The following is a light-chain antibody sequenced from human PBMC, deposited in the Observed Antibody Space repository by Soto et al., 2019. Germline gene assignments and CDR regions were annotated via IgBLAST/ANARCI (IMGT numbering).Light chain of an antibody. Sequence: QAVVTQPPSVSGAPGQRVTFSCTGSSSNIGAGYAVHWYQQLPGTAPKLLIYDNTSRPSGVPDRFSGSRSGTSASLAITGLQAEDEADYYCQSYDSSLSGWVFGGGTQLTVL. CDR2: DNT. CDR3: QSYDSSLSGWV. CDR1: SSNIGAGYA. J-gene: IGLJ3*02. V-gene: IGLV1-40*01.